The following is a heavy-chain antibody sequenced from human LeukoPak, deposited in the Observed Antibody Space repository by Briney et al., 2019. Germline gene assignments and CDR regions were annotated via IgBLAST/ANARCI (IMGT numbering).Heavy chain of an antibody. CDR2: SSSSPI. D-gene: IGHD6-19*01. V-gene: IGHV3-48*02. J-gene: IGHJ4*02. Sequence: SSSSPIYYADSVKVRFTISRDNAKNSLYLQMNSLRDEDTAVYYCARDSEDSSGWYNFDYWGQGTLVTVSS. CDR3: ARDSEDSSGWYNFDY.